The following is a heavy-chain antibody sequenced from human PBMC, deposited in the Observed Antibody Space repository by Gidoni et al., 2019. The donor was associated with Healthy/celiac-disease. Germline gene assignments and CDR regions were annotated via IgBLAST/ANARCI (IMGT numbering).Heavy chain of an antibody. CDR2: INHSGST. D-gene: IGHD3-22*01. CDR1: GGSFSGYY. CDR3: ARAKGYYYDSSGTPGGCWFDP. Sequence: QVQLQQWGAGLLKPSETLSLTCAVYGGSFSGYYWSWIRQPPGKGLEWIGEINHSGSTNYNPSLKSRVTISVDTSKNQFSLKLSSVTAADTAVYYCARAKGYYYDSSGTPGGCWFDPWGQGTLVTVSS. J-gene: IGHJ5*02. V-gene: IGHV4-34*01.